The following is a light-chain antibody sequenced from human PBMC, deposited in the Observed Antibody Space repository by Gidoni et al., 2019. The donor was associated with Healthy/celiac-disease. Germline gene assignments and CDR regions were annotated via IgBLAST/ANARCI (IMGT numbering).Light chain of an antibody. CDR3: QQYYSTRT. CDR1: QSVLYSSNNKNY. J-gene: IGKJ1*01. CDR2: WAS. V-gene: IGKV4-1*01. Sequence: DSVMTQSPDSLAVSLGERATLNCKSSQSVLYSSNNKNYLAWYQQKPGQPPKLLIYWASTRESGVPDLFSGSGSGTDFTLTISSLQAEDVAVYYCQQYYSTRTFGQGTKVEIK.